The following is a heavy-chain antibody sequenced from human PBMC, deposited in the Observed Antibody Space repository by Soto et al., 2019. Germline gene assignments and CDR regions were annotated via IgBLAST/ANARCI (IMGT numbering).Heavy chain of an antibody. CDR1: GYTFTSYY. Sequence: ASAKVSCKASGYTFTSYYMHWVRQAPGQGLEWMGIINPSGGSTSYAQKFQGRVTMTRDTSTSTVYMELSSLRSEDTAVYYCARGTRPGYCSGGSCYSSWFDPWGQGTLVTAPQ. D-gene: IGHD2-15*01. CDR3: ARGTRPGYCSGGSCYSSWFDP. J-gene: IGHJ5*02. CDR2: INPSGGST. V-gene: IGHV1-46*01.